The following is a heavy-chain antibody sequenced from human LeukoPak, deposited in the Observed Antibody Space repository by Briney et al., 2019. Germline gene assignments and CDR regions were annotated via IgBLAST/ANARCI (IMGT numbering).Heavy chain of an antibody. CDR3: ARGSYSSSSGFDY. CDR1: GFTFSSYS. V-gene: IGHV3-21*01. CDR2: ISSSSSYI. Sequence: KPGGSLRLSCAASGFTFSSYSMNWVRQAPGKGLEWVSSISSSSSYIYYADSVKGRFTISRDNAKNSLYLQMNSLRAEDTAVYYCARGSYSSSSGFDYWGQGTLVTVSS. J-gene: IGHJ4*02. D-gene: IGHD6-6*01.